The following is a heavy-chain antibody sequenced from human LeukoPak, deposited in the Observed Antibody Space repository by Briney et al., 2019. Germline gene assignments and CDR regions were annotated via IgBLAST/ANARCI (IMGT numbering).Heavy chain of an antibody. Sequence: SETLSLTCTVSGGSISSGDYYWTWIRQHPGTGLEWIGYIYYTGSAYYIPSLRGRVTISVDTSKNQFSLKLSSVTAADTAVYFCARVKLRTVVTPVYGWFDPWGQGTLVTVSS. J-gene: IGHJ5*02. CDR3: ARVKLRTVVTPVYGWFDP. V-gene: IGHV4-31*03. CDR2: IYYTGSA. CDR1: GGSISSGDYY. D-gene: IGHD4-23*01.